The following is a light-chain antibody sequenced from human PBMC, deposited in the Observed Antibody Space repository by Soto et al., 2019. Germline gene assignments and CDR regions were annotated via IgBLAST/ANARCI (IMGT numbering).Light chain of an antibody. J-gene: IGLJ3*02. CDR1: SSNIEINP. V-gene: IGLV1-44*01. Sequence: QAVVTQPPSASEAPGQRVIISCSGSSSNIEINPVNWYQQLPGTAPKLLIYYNYRRPSGVPDRFSGSKSGTSASLAISGLQSEDEADYSCAAWDNSLKAWVFGGGTKVTVL. CDR2: YNY. CDR3: AAWDNSLKAWV.